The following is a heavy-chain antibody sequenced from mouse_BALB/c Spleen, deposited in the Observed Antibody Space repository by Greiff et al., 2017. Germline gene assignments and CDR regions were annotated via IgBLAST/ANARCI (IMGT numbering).Heavy chain of an antibody. CDR1: GYTFSSYW. CDR3: ARFTTATDAMDY. V-gene: IGHV1-9*01. CDR2: ILPGSGST. Sequence: VKLMESGAELMKPGASVKISCKATGYTFSSYWIEWVKQRPGHGLEWIGEILPGSGSTNYNEKFKGKATFTADTSSNTAYMQLSSLTSEDSAVYYCARFTTATDAMDYWGQGTSVTVSS. D-gene: IGHD1-2*01. J-gene: IGHJ4*01.